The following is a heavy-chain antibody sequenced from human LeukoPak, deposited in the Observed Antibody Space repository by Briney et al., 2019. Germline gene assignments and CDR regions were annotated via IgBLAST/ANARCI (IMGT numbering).Heavy chain of an antibody. CDR2: ISSSSSYI. D-gene: IGHD5-18*01. V-gene: IGHV3-21*01. J-gene: IGHJ4*02. CDR3: ARDIRLYSAPDY. Sequence: GESLRLSCAASGFTFSSYSMNWVRQAPGKGLEWVSSISSSSSYIYYADSVKGRFTISRDNAKNSLYLQMNSLRAEDTAVYYCARDIRLYSAPDYWGQGTLVTVSS. CDR1: GFTFSSYS.